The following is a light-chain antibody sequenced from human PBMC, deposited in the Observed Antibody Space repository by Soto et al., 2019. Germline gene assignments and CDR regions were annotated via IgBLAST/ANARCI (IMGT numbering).Light chain of an antibody. J-gene: IGKJ5*01. CDR3: MPGSHCTPTT. CDR2: KVS. CDR1: QSLVHSDGNTY. V-gene: IGKV2-30*02. Sequence: VVATKSPLSLPVTLGQAASISCRSSQSLVHSDGNTYLSWFHQRTGQSPRRLIYKVSNRDSGVPDRFSGSGSGTDFTLKISRVEAEDVGVYSCMPGSHCTPTTLGHGTRLEI.